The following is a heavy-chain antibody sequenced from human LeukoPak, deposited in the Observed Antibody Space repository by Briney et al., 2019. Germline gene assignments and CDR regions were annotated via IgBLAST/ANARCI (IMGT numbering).Heavy chain of an antibody. D-gene: IGHD5-12*01. V-gene: IGHV1-69*04. CDR2: IIPILGIE. CDR1: GGTFSSYA. Sequence: RASVKVSCKASGGTFSSYAISWVRQAPGQGLEWMGRIIPILGIENYAQKFQGRVTITADKSTSTAYMELSSLRSEDTAVYYCASLEVATISVGYFDYWGQGTLVTVSS. CDR3: ASLEVATISVGYFDY. J-gene: IGHJ4*02.